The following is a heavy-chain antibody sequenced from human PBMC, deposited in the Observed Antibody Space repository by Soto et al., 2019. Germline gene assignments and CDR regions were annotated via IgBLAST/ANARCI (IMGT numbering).Heavy chain of an antibody. CDR2: IYYSEST. J-gene: IGHJ4*02. Sequence: QVQLQESGPGLVKPSQTLSLTCTVSGGSISSGDYYWSWIRQPPGKGLEWIGYIYYSESTYYNPSLNSRVTMSVDTSKNQFSLILSSVTAADTAVYYCARASPPYRNAFSIYYFDYLGQGTLVTVSS. D-gene: IGHD3-16*01. CDR1: GGSISSGDYY. CDR3: ARASPPYRNAFSIYYFDY. V-gene: IGHV4-30-4*01.